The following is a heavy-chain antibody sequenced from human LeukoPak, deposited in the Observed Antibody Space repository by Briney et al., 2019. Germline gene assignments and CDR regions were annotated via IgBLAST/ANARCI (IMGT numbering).Heavy chain of an antibody. J-gene: IGHJ6*02. CDR2: TYYRSKWYN. D-gene: IGHD6-13*01. CDR1: GDSVSSNSAT. CDR3: ARRKAATFGMDV. V-gene: IGHV6-1*01. Sequence: SQTLSLTCAISGDSVSSNSATWNWIRQSPSRGLEWLGRTYYRSKWYNDYAVSMKSRITVNPDTSKNQFSLQLNSVTPEDTAVYYCARRKAATFGMDVWGQGTTVTVSS.